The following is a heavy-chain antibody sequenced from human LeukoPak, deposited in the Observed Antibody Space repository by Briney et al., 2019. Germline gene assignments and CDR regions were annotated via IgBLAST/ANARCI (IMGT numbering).Heavy chain of an antibody. V-gene: IGHV3-9*01. Sequence: GGSLRLSCAASGFIFSNYAMHWVRQAPGKGLEWVSGINCNSNSIGYADSVKGRFTISRDHAKNSLYLQMDSLRAEDTALYYCAKDSLICEGVTQWGGMEGWGQRTTVNVSS. CDR3: AKDSLICEGVTQWGGMEG. CDR2: INCNSNSI. CDR1: GFIFSNYA. D-gene: IGHD1-26*01. J-gene: IGHJ6*02.